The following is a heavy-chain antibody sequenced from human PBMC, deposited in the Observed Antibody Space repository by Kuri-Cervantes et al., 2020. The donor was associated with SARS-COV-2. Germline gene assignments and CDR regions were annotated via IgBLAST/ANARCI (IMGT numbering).Heavy chain of an antibody. J-gene: IGHJ4*02. CDR1: GGSFSGYY. D-gene: IGHD2-2*02. V-gene: IGHV4-34*01. Sequence: SETLSLTCAVYGGSFSGYYWSWIRQPPGKGLEWIGEINHSGSTNYNPSLKSRVTISVDTSRNQFSLKLNSVTAADTAVYYCARGDCSSTSCYTWGAENYWGQGTLVTVSS. CDR3: ARGDCSSTSCYTWGAENY. CDR2: INHSGST.